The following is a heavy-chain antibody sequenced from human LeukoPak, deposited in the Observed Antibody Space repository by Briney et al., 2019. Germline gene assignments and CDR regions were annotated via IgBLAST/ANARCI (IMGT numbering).Heavy chain of an antibody. D-gene: IGHD3-10*02. V-gene: IGHV3-11*04. CDR1: RFTFSNAW. J-gene: IGHJ6*04. Sequence: GGSLRLSCAASRFTFSNAWMSWVRQVPGKGLEWVSYISSSGSTIYYADSVKGRFTISRDNAKNSLYLQMNSLRAEDTAVYYCAELGVTMIGGVWGKGTTVTISS. CDR3: AELGVTMIGGV. CDR2: ISSSGSTI.